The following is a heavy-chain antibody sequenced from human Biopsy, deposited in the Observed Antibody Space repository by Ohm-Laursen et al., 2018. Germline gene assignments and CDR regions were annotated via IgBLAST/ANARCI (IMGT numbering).Heavy chain of an antibody. CDR1: GGSINSYY. CDR3: ARLTGDPSY. D-gene: IGHD7-27*01. Sequence: SHTLSLTCTVSGGSINSYYWTWIRQSPGKGLEWIGFIYYTGHTNYNPSLKSRATISVDTSKNQFSLKVISVTAADTAVYYCARLTGDPSYWGQGILVTVSS. CDR2: IYYTGHT. J-gene: IGHJ4*02. V-gene: IGHV4-59*07.